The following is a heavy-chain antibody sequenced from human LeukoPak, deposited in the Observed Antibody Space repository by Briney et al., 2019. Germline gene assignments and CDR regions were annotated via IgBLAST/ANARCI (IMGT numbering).Heavy chain of an antibody. V-gene: IGHV4-59*01. J-gene: IGHJ4*02. CDR1: GGSISSYY. D-gene: IGHD3-10*01. CDR3: ARGTYGPDFDY. Sequence: SETLSLTCTVSGGSISSYYWSWMRQPPGKGLEWIGYVYYGGSTNYNPSLKSRVTISADTSKNQVSLKLTSVTAADTVVYYCARGTYGPDFDYWGQGTLVTVSS. CDR2: VYYGGST.